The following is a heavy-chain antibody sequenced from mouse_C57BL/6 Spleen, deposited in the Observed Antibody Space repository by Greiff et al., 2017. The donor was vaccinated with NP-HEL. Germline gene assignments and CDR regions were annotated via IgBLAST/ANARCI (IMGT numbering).Heavy chain of an antibody. CDR2: INYDGSST. V-gene: IGHV5-16*01. Sequence: EVKLMESEGGLVQPGSSMKLSCTASGFTFSDYYMAWVRQVPEKGLEWVANINYDGSSTYYLDSLKSRFIISRDNAKNILYLQMSSLKSEDTATYYCARDELGQGFAYWGQGTLVTVSA. D-gene: IGHD4-1*01. J-gene: IGHJ3*01. CDR3: ARDELGQGFAY. CDR1: GFTFSDYY.